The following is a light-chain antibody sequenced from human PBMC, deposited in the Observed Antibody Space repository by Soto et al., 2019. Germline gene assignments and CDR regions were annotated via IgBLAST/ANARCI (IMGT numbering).Light chain of an antibody. J-gene: IGKJ2*01. V-gene: IGKV1-39*01. CDR1: QSISNF. Sequence: DIQMTQSPSSLSASVGARITITCRASQSISNFLNWYHQRPGNAPKLLIFGASSLQSGVPSKFTGSGSGTDFTLTISDLQREDFGTYYCQQTDSTPYTFGQGTNLEIK. CDR3: QQTDSTPYT. CDR2: GAS.